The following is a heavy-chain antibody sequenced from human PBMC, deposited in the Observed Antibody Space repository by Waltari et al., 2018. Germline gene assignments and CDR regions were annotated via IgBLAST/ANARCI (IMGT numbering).Heavy chain of an antibody. CDR3: ARTHDSSGYYSLYFDY. V-gene: IGHV1-69*02. D-gene: IGHD3-22*01. CDR1: GGTFSSYT. Sequence: QVQLVQSGAEVKKPGSSVKVSCKASGGTFSSYTISWVRQAPGQGLEWMGRIIPILGIANYAQKFKGRVTITADKSTSTAYMELSSLRSEDTAVYYCARTHDSSGYYSLYFDYWGQGTLVTVSS. J-gene: IGHJ4*02. CDR2: IIPILGIA.